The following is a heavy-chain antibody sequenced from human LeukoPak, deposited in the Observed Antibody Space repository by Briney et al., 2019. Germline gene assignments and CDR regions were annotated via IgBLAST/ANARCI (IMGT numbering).Heavy chain of an antibody. V-gene: IGHV3-64D*09. Sequence: GGSLRLSCSASGFTFSRYAMHWVREAPGKGLVYVSGINDNGGRTHYGVSVKGRFSISRDNSKNTLHLQMSTLRAEDTALYYCVKDVGGSYAFDYWGQGILVTVAS. CDR2: INDNGGRT. J-gene: IGHJ4*02. CDR3: VKDVGGSYAFDY. CDR1: GFTFSRYA. D-gene: IGHD1-26*01.